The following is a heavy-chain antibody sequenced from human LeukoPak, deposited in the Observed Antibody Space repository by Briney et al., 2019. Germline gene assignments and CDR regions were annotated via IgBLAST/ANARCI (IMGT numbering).Heavy chain of an antibody. V-gene: IGHV1-8*03. CDR1: GYTFTSYD. CDR2: MNPNSGNT. D-gene: IGHD6-13*01. CDR3: ARGYWRRDFSAAAGRTFDY. J-gene: IGHJ4*01. Sequence: GASVKVSCKASGYTFTSYDINWVRQATGQGLEWMGWMNPNSGNTGYAQKFQGRVSITRDTSISTAYMELSSLRSEDTAVYYCARGYWRRDFSAAAGRTFDYWGHGALVTVSS.